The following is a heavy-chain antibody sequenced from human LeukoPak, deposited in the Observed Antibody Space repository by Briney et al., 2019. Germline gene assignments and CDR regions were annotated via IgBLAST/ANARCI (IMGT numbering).Heavy chain of an antibody. D-gene: IGHD2-2*01. CDR3: ARVGVPAAFNWFDP. V-gene: IGHV1-18*03. CDR2: ISAYNGNT. J-gene: IGHJ5*02. Sequence: ASVKVSCKASGYTFTSYGISWVRQAPGQGLEWMGWISAYNGNTNYAQKLQGRVTMTTDTSASTAYMELSSLRSEDMAVYYCARVGVPAAFNWFDPWGQGTLVTVSS. CDR1: GYTFTSYG.